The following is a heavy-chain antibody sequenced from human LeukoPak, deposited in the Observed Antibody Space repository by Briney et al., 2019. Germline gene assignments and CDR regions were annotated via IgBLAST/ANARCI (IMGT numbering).Heavy chain of an antibody. CDR3: ARRSGSYPWFDAFDI. Sequence: SVKVSCKASGGIFSSYGISWVRQAPGQGLEWMGGIIPILGIANYAQKFQGRVTITADKSTSTAYMELSSLRSEDTAVYYCARRSGSYPWFDAFDIWGQGTMVTVSS. D-gene: IGHD1-26*01. J-gene: IGHJ3*02. CDR2: IIPILGIA. CDR1: GGIFSSYG. V-gene: IGHV1-69*10.